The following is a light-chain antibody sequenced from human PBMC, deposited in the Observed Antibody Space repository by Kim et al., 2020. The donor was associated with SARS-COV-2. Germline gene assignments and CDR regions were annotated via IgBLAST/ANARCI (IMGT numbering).Light chain of an antibody. CDR3: NSRDSNDYVV. CDR2: GKD. CDR1: SLRTYY. J-gene: IGLJ2*01. Sequence: SSELTQDPAVSVALGQTVVITCQGDSLRTYYATWYQQKPGQAPKVVIYGKDNRPSGVPDRFSGSSSGNTAYLTITGTQAGDEADYYCNSRDSNDYVVFGGGTKVTVL. V-gene: IGLV3-19*01.